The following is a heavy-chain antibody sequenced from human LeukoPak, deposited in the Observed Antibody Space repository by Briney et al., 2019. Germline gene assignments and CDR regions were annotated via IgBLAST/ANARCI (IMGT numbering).Heavy chain of an antibody. D-gene: IGHD1-26*01. V-gene: IGHV5-51*01. CDR1: GYIFTNYW. CDR3: ARSGSLVTYYFDS. CDR2: IYPDNSDT. J-gene: IGHJ4*02. Sequence: GESLKISCRTSGYIFTNYWIGWVRQMPGKGLDWMGIIYPDNSDTRYSPSFRGQVTISADKSISTVYLQWNSLKASDTAIYYCARSGSLVTYYFDSWGQGTLVTVSS.